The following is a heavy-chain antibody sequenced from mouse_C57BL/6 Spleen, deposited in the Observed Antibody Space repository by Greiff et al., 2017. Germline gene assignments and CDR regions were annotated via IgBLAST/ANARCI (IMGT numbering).Heavy chain of an antibody. Sequence: QVQLQQPGAELVKPGASVKVSCKASGYTFTSYWMHWVKQRPGQGLEWIGRIHPSDSDTNYNQKFKGKATLTVDHSSSTAYMQLSRLTSEDSAVYYCAIEDYYSNYLPLFAYWGQGTLVTVSA. CDR3: AIEDYYSNYLPLFAY. V-gene: IGHV1-74*01. CDR1: GYTFTSYW. J-gene: IGHJ3*01. CDR2: IHPSDSDT. D-gene: IGHD2-5*01.